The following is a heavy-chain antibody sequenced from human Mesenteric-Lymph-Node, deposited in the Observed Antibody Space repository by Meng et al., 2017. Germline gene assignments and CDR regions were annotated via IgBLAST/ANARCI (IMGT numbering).Heavy chain of an antibody. D-gene: IGHD5-18*01. J-gene: IGHJ2*01. V-gene: IGHV4-30-4*08. CDR3: ARVGWRQWSFDL. CDR1: GGSISSGGYY. Sequence: QVQLAESGPGLVKPSQTLSLTCTVSGGSISSGGYYWSWIRQHPGKGLEWIGYIYYSGSTFYNPSLKSRVTISVDTSKNQFSLKLSSVTAADTAVYFCARVGWRQWSFDLWGRGTLVTVSS. CDR2: IYYSGST.